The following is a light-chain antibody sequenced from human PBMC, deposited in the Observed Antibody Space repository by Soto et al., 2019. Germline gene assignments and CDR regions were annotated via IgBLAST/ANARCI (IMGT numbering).Light chain of an antibody. J-gene: IGKJ2*01. Sequence: DIEMTQSPSTLSASVGERVTVTCRASQSIGNLLAWYQQKPGKAPNLLISDASNLESGVPSRFSGSGSETEFTLTITSLQPEDFATYYCQQYKNYSPSTFGQGTKLDI. CDR3: QQYKNYSPST. CDR2: DAS. CDR1: QSIGNL. V-gene: IGKV1-5*01.